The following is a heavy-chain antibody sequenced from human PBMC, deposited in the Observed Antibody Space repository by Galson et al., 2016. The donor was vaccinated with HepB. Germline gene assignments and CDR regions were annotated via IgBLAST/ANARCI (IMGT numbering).Heavy chain of an antibody. D-gene: IGHD4-17*01. CDR1: GFIFNNYG. J-gene: IGHJ4*02. V-gene: IGHV3-33*01. CDR3: ARVYTDYGDPFDC. CDR2: IWYDGSNE. Sequence: SLRLSCAASGFIFNNYGMHRVRQAPGKGLEWVAVIWYDGSNEYYADSVNGRFTISRDNSKNTVYLQMNSLRAEDTAVYYCARVYTDYGDPFDCWGQGTLVTVSS.